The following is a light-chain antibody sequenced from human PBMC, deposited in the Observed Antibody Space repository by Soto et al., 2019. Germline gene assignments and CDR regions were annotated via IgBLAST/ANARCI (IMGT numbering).Light chain of an antibody. J-gene: IGKJ1*01. CDR1: PSVTNY. Sequence: EIVLTQSPATLSLSPGERATLSCRASPSVTNYLAWYQQKPGQPPRLLIYGAFNRAAGIPARFSGSGSGTDFTLTITRLEPEDFAVYYCQQYGRSPQTFGQGTKVAIK. V-gene: IGKV3-20*01. CDR3: QQYGRSPQT. CDR2: GAF.